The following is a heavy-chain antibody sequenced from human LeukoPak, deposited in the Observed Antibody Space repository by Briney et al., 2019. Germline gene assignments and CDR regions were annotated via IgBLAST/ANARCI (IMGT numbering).Heavy chain of an antibody. V-gene: IGHV1-2*06. Sequence: ASVTVSCKASGYTFTGYYMHWVRQAPGQGLEWMGRINPNSGGTNYAQKFQGRVTMTRDTSISTAYMELSRLRSDDTAVYYSAREYSSSWYGRRHYGMDVWGQGTTVTVSS. CDR1: GYTFTGYY. D-gene: IGHD6-13*01. CDR2: INPNSGGT. CDR3: AREYSSSWYGRRHYGMDV. J-gene: IGHJ6*02.